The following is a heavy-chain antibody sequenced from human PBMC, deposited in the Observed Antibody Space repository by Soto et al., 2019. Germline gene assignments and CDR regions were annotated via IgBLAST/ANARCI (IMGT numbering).Heavy chain of an antibody. V-gene: IGHV4-34*01. Sequence: SETLSLTCAVYGGSLSGYYWSWIRQPPGKGLEWIGEINHSGTTKYNPALKSRVTISVDTSKNQFSLKLRSVTAADTPVYSCASPSRFASSGYYFGSGGHGNLVTVAT. CDR3: ASPSRFASSGYYFGS. J-gene: IGHJ4*01. D-gene: IGHD3-22*01. CDR2: INHSGTT. CDR1: GGSLSGYY.